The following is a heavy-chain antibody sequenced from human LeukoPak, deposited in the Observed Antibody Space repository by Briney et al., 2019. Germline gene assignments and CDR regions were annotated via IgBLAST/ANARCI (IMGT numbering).Heavy chain of an antibody. CDR2: ISSSGSTI. J-gene: IGHJ3*02. V-gene: IGHV3-48*03. D-gene: IGHD3-22*01. CDR1: GFTFSSYE. CDR3: ASARDYYPWVDAFDI. Sequence: GGSLRLSCAASGFTFSSYEMNWVRQAPGKGLEWVSYISSSGSTIYYADTVKGRFTISRDNAKNSLYLQMNSLRAEDTAVYYCASARDYYPWVDAFDIWGQGTMVTVSS.